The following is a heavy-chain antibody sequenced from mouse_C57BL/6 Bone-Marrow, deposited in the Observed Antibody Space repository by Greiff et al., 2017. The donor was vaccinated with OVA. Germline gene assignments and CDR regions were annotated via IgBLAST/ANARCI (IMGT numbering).Heavy chain of an antibody. CDR3: ASRPGRYYFDY. Sequence: EVKLVESGGDLVKPGGSLKLSCAASGFTFSSYGMSWVRQTPDKRLEWVATISSGGSYTYYPDSVKGRFTISRDNAKNTLYLQRISLKSADTAMYYCASRPGRYYFDYWGQGTTLTVSS. CDR1: GFTFSSYG. D-gene: IGHD3-3*01. V-gene: IGHV5-6*02. J-gene: IGHJ2*01. CDR2: ISSGGSYT.